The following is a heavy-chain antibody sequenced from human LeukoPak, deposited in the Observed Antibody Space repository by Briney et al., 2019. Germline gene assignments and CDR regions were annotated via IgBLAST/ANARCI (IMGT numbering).Heavy chain of an antibody. CDR3: ARSDYGGNLFDY. J-gene: IGHJ4*02. CDR2: IWYDGSNK. D-gene: IGHD4-23*01. CDR1: GFTFISYG. Sequence: GRSLRLSCAASGFTFISYGMHWVRQAPGKGLEWVAVIWYDGSNKYYADSVKGRFTISRDNSKNTLYLQMNSLRAEDTAVYYCARSDYGGNLFDYWGQGTLVTVSS. V-gene: IGHV3-33*01.